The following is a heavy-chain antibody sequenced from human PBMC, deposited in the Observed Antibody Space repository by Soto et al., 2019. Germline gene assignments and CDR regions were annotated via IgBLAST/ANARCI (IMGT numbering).Heavy chain of an antibody. CDR1: GFTFDSPYSHG. J-gene: IGHJ4*01. CDR3: VSWVSAHFDY. V-gene: IGHV3-23*01. CDR2: ISSNGANT. Sequence: QPVGSLRLSCAASGFTFDSPYSHGMSWVRQSPGKGPEWVSTISSNGANTHYAESVKGRFTISKDASRNTVHLHMNSLRAEDTATYFCVSWVSAHFDYWGHGTPVTVSS. D-gene: IGHD2-8*01.